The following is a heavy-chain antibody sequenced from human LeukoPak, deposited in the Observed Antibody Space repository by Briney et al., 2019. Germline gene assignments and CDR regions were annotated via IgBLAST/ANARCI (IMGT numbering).Heavy chain of an antibody. CDR2: IYDSGST. V-gene: IGHV4-59*12. J-gene: IGHJ4*02. Sequence: SETLSLTCTISGGSISSYYWSWIRQPPGKGLEWIGYIYDSGSTNYNPSLKSRVTMSVDTSNNQFSLRLISVTAADTAVYYCAREVNGVCYLWGQGTLVTVSS. CDR1: GGSISSYY. CDR3: AREVNGVCYL. D-gene: IGHD2-8*01.